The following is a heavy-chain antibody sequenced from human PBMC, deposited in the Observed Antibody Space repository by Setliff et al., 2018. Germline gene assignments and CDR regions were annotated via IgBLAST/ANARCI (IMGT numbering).Heavy chain of an antibody. D-gene: IGHD3-3*01. J-gene: IGHJ6*03. CDR3: ARMSGFQYMDV. CDR1: GGSISGASIRSYY. CDR2: IYTSWST. V-gene: IGHV4-61*09. Sequence: SETLSLTCTVSGGSISGASIRSYYWSWIRQPAGKGLEWLGQIYTSWSTNYNPSLKGRATLSIDASKRQFSLKLTSVTAADTAVYYCARMSGFQYMDVWGKGTTVTVSS.